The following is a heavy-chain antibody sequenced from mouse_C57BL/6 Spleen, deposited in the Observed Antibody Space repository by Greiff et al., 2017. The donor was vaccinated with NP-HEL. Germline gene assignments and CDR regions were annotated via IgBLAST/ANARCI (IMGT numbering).Heavy chain of an antibody. CDR2: IDPSDSYT. CDR3: ARGDYDYDEGYAMDY. Sequence: QVQLQQPGAELVRPGTSVKLSCKASGYTFTSYWMHWVKQRPGQGLEWIGVIDPSDSYTNYNQKFKGKATLTVDTSSSTAYMQLSSLTSEDSAVYYCARGDYDYDEGYAMDYWGQGTSVTVSS. V-gene: IGHV1-59*01. D-gene: IGHD2-4*01. J-gene: IGHJ4*01. CDR1: GYTFTSYW.